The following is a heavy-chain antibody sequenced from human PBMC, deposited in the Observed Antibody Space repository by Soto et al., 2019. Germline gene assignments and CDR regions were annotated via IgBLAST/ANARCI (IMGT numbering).Heavy chain of an antibody. D-gene: IGHD3-16*02. CDR2: IYYSGST. CDR1: AGSTSPGGYH. J-gene: IGHJ6*02. Sequence: SQTLSLPCTVSAGSTSPGGYHWSWIRQDPGKGLEWIGYIYYSGSTYYNPSLKSRVTISVDTSKNQFSLKLSSVTAADTAVYYCARDKLSDYYYRMDVSGQGTTVTVSS. CDR3: ARDKLSDYYYRMDV. V-gene: IGHV4-31*03.